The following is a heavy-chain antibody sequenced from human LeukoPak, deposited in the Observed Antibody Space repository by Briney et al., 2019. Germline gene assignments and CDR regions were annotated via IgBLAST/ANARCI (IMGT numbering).Heavy chain of an antibody. CDR1: GGSISSSSYY. CDR2: IYYSGST. Sequence: PSETLSLTCTVSGGSISSSSYYWGWIRQPPGKGLEWIGSIYYSGSTYYNPSLKSRVTISVDTSKNQFSLKLSSVTAADTAVYYCARQGGSSEFDYWGQGTLVTVSS. V-gene: IGHV4-39*01. D-gene: IGHD2-15*01. J-gene: IGHJ4*02. CDR3: ARQGGSSEFDY.